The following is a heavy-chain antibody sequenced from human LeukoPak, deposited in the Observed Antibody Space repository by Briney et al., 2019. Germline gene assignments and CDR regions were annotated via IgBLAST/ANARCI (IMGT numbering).Heavy chain of an antibody. D-gene: IGHD4-23*01. J-gene: IGHJ3*02. V-gene: IGHV3-21*01. CDR2: ISSSSSYI. Sequence: PGGSLRLSCAASGFTFSSYSMNWVRQAPGKGLEWVSSISSSSSYIYYADSVKGRFTISRDNAKNSLYLQMNSLRAEDTAVYYCARNPGLGWLEMAHDAFDIWGQGTMVTVSS. CDR1: GFTFSSYS. CDR3: ARNPGLGWLEMAHDAFDI.